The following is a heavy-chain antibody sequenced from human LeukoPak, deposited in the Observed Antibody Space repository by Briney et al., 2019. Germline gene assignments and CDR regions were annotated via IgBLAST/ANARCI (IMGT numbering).Heavy chain of an antibody. J-gene: IGHJ6*02. CDR1: GFTFSNAW. CDR2: IKSKTDGGTT. CDR3: TTDPWGSGSYYAYYYYGMDV. V-gene: IGHV3-15*01. Sequence: PGGSLRLSCAASGFTFSNAWMSWVRQAPGKGLEWVGRIKSKTDGGTTDYAAPVKGRFTISRDDSKNTLYLQMNSLKTEDTAVYYCTTDPWGSGSYYAYYYYGMDVWGQGTTVTVSS. D-gene: IGHD3-10*01.